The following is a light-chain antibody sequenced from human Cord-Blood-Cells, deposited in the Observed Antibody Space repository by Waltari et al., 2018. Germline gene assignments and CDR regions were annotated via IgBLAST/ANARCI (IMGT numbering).Light chain of an antibody. CDR1: QSVSSN. CDR3: QQYNNWST. J-gene: IGKJ3*01. Sequence: IVMTQSPATLSVSPGERATLSCRASQSVSSNLAWYQQKPGKAPRLLIYGASTRATGIPARFSGSGSGTEFTLTISSLQSEDFAVYYCQQYNNWSTFGPGTKVDIK. V-gene: IGKV3-15*01. CDR2: GAS.